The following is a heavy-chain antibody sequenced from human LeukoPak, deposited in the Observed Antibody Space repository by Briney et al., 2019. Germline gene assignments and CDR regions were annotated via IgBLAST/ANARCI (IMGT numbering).Heavy chain of an antibody. J-gene: IGHJ4*02. V-gene: IGHV3-33*01. CDR1: GFTFSSYG. Sequence: PGRSLRLSCAASGFTFSSYGMHWVRQAPGKGLEWVAVIWYDGSNKYYADSVKGRFTISRDNSKNTLYLQMNSLRAEDTAVYCCARGAEVAAADLDYWGQGTLVTVSS. CDR2: IWYDGSNK. D-gene: IGHD6-13*01. CDR3: ARGAEVAAADLDY.